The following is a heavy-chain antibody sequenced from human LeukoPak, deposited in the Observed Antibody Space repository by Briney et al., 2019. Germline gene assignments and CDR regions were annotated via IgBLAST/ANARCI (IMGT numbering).Heavy chain of an antibody. V-gene: IGHV3-23*01. CDR2: ITGSGSGT. D-gene: IGHD3-10*01. Sequence: GGSLRLSCVASGFSFSSSGMSWVRQPPGKGPEWVAAITGSGSGTYYADSVKGRFTVSRDNSKSTVYFQMNGLRVEDTAVYYCAKDRGGLSLFDYWGRGTLVTVSS. CDR3: AKDRGGLSLFDY. J-gene: IGHJ4*02. CDR1: GFSFSSSG.